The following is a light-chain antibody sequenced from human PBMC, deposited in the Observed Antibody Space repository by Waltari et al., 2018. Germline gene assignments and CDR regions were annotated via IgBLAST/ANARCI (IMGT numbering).Light chain of an antibody. CDR1: QSLNNY. J-gene: IGKJ2*01. V-gene: IGKV3-11*01. CDR3: QQRSNWPSYA. CDR2: DSS. Sequence: EIVLTQSPATLSLSPGERATLSCRASQSLNNYVAWYQQKPGQAPRLLIFDSSNRPPGIPARFSGSGSGTDFTLTISSLESEDFAVYYCQQRSNWPSYAFGPGTKLEIK.